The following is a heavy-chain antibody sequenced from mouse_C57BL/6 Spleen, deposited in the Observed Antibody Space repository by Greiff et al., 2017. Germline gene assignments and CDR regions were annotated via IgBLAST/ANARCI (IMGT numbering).Heavy chain of an antibody. D-gene: IGHD1-1*01. Sequence: QVQLQQPGAELVKPGASVKLSCKASGYTFTSYWMHWVKQRPGQGLEWIGMIHPNSGSTNYNEKFKSKATLTVDKSSSTAYMQLSSLTSEDSAVYYCALPSYGSSYDYFDYWGQGTTLTVSS. J-gene: IGHJ2*01. CDR2: IHPNSGST. V-gene: IGHV1-64*01. CDR3: ALPSYGSSYDYFDY. CDR1: GYTFTSYW.